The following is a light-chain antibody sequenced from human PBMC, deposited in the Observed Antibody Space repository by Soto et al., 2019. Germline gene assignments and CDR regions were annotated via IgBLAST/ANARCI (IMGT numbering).Light chain of an antibody. CDR2: GAS. CDR3: QQRSDWPIT. V-gene: IGKV3-15*01. J-gene: IGKJ5*01. CDR1: QSVSSN. Sequence: EIVMTQSPATLSVSPGERASLSCMASQSVSSNLAWYQQKPGQAPRLLIYGASTRATGIPARFSGSGSGTEFTLTINSLEPEDFAVYYCQQRSDWPITFGQGTRLEI.